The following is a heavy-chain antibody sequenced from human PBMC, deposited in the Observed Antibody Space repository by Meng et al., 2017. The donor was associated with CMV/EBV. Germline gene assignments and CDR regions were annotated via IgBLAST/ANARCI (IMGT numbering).Heavy chain of an antibody. V-gene: IGHV1-69*05. D-gene: IGHD1-26*01. CDR1: GYTFTSYD. CDR2: TIPIFGTA. J-gene: IGHJ3*02. Sequence: SVKVSCKASGYTFTSYDINWVRQAPGQGLEWMGGTIPIFGTANYAQKFQGRVTITTDESTSTAYMELSSLRSEDTAVYYCASTVPLLRKWELQGGDAFDIWGQGTMVTVSS. CDR3: ASTVPLLRKWELQGGDAFDI.